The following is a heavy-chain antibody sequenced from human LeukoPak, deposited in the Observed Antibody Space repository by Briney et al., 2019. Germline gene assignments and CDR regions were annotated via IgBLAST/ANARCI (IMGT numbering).Heavy chain of an antibody. V-gene: IGHV3-30*18. CDR3: AKDGHYRVGGLEH. D-gene: IGHD1-26*01. CDR1: GFTFRNYA. Sequence: GGSLRLSCAVSGFTFRNYAMAWVRQAPGKGLDWVAVISYDGSETYYADSVRGRFTISRDTSKNTLYLQMNSLRIEDTAIYYCAKDGHYRVGGLEHWGQGTLVTVFS. J-gene: IGHJ1*01. CDR2: ISYDGSET.